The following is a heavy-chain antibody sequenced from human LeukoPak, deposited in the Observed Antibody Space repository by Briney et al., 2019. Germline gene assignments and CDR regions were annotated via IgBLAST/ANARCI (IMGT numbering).Heavy chain of an antibody. J-gene: IGHJ4*02. D-gene: IGHD6-13*01. V-gene: IGHV3-11*01. Sequence: GGSLRLSCAASGFTFSDYYMSWIRQAPGKGLEWVSYISTSGSSKDYADSVKGRFTTSRDNAKNSLYLQMNGLRAEDTAVYYCARHLRAHSSSLFFDYWGQGTLVTVSS. CDR2: ISTSGSSK. CDR3: ARHLRAHSSSLFFDY. CDR1: GFTFSDYY.